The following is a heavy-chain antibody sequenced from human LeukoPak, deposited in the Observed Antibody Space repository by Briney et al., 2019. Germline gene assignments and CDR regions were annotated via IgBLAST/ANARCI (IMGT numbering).Heavy chain of an antibody. CDR2: IWYDGSNK. D-gene: IGHD3-22*01. CDR3: AKDLGIVGSAFDY. Sequence: GSLRLSCAASGFTFSSYGMHWVRQAPGKGLEWVAVIWYDGSNKYYADSVKGRFTISRDNSKNTLYLQMNSLRAEDTAVYYCAKDLGIVGSAFDYWGQGTLVTVPS. J-gene: IGHJ4*02. CDR1: GFTFSSYG. V-gene: IGHV3-33*06.